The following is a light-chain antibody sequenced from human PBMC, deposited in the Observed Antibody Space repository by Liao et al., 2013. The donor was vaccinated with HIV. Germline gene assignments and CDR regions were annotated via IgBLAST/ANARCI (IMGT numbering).Light chain of an antibody. CDR1: RLGDKY. Sequence: SYHLTQPPSVSVPPGQTATITCSGERLGDKYATWYQQKSGQSPVLVIYEDTKRPAGISERFSGSNSGNTATLTISGTQPLDEADYYCQTWHISTLILGGGTKLTVL. V-gene: IGLV3-1*01. CDR2: EDT. CDR3: QTWHISTLI. J-gene: IGLJ2*01.